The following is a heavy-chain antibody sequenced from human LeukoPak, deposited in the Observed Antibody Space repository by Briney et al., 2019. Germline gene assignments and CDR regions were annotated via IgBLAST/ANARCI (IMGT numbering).Heavy chain of an antibody. CDR3: AAAYFDFWSGSREIDH. CDR2: INVGTGNT. D-gene: IGHD3-3*01. J-gene: IGHJ4*02. Sequence: ASVKVSCKASGYTFTSYAMHWVRQAPRQRLEWMGWINVGTGNTKYSPNFQGRVTITRDTSASTAYMELSSLRSEDTAVYYCAAAYFDFWSGSREIDHWGQGTLVTVSS. V-gene: IGHV1-3*01. CDR1: GYTFTSYA.